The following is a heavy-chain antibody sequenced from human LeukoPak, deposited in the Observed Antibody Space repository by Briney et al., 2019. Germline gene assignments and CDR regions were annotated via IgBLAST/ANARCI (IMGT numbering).Heavy chain of an antibody. J-gene: IGHJ4*02. D-gene: IGHD3-22*01. CDR2: ISGSGGST. V-gene: IGHV3-23*01. CDR3: ARAPNYYDSSGYLNTEFDY. Sequence: TGGSLRLSCAASGFTFSSYAMSWVRQAPGKGLEWVSAISGSGGSTYYADSVKGRFTISRDNAKNTLYLQMNSLRAEDTAVYYCARAPNYYDSSGYLNTEFDYWGQGTLVTVSS. CDR1: GFTFSSYA.